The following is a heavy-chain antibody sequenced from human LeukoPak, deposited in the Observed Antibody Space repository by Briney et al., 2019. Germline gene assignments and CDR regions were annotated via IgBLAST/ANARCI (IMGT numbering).Heavy chain of an antibody. CDR3: ARDGPYGSGSYYFDY. Sequence: PGGSLRLSCAASGFTFSSYEMNWVGQAPGKGLEWVSYISSSGSTIYYADSVKGRFTISRDNAKNSLYLQMNSLRAEDTAVYYCARDGPYGSGSYYFDYWGQGTLVTVSS. CDR1: GFTFSSYE. D-gene: IGHD3-10*01. CDR2: ISSSGSTI. J-gene: IGHJ4*02. V-gene: IGHV3-48*03.